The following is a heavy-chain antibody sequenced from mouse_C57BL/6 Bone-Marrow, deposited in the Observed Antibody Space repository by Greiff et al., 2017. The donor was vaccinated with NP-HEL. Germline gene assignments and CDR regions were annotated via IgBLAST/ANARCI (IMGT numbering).Heavy chain of an antibody. CDR3: ASPYDYDVAWFAY. CDR2: ISSGGSYT. V-gene: IGHV5-6*01. CDR1: GFTFSSYG. Sequence: EVKVVESGGDLVKPGGSLKLSCAASGFTFSSYGMSWVRQTPDKRLEWVATISSGGSYTYYPDSVKGRFTISRDNAKHTLYLQRSSLKSEDTAMDYCASPYDYDVAWFAYWGQGTLVTVSA. J-gene: IGHJ3*01. D-gene: IGHD2-4*01.